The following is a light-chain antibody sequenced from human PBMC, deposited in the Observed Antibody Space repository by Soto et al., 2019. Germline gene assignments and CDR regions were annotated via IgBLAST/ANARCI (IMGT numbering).Light chain of an antibody. CDR1: QGISSS. CDR2: AAS. J-gene: IGKJ4*01. Sequence: DIQMTQSPSSLSASVGNRVTITCRATQGISSSLAWYQQKPGKVPKLLIYAASTLQSGVPSRFSGGGSGTDFTLTISSLQPEDFATYYCQQANSFPHTFGGGTKVDIK. V-gene: IGKV1-27*01. CDR3: QQANSFPHT.